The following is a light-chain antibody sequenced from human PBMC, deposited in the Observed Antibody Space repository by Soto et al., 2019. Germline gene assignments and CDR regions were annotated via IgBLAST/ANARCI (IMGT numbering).Light chain of an antibody. J-gene: IGKJ4*01. V-gene: IGKV3-20*01. CDR3: QQYGNLPLT. CDR1: QTITT. CDR2: RVS. Sequence: IVLPQSPGTLSLSPGERATLSCRAGQTITTLAWYQRKPGQAPRLLIYRVSSRATGVPDRFSGSGSGTDYTLTISRLEPEDFAVYYCQQYGNLPLTFGGGTKVDI.